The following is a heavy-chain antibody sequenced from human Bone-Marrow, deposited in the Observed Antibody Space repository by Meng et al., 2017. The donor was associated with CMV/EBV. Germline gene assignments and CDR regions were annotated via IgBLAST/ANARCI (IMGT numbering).Heavy chain of an antibody. CDR1: GYTFTSYD. CDR3: ARVVPAATLIYYYYGMDV. J-gene: IGHJ6*02. Sequence: SVKVPCKASGYTFTSYDINWVRQATGQGLEWMGWMNPNSGNTGYAQKFQGRVTITRNTSISTAYMELSSLRSEDTAVYYCARVVPAATLIYYYYGMDVWGQGTTVTVSS. D-gene: IGHD2-2*01. V-gene: IGHV1-8*03. CDR2: MNPNSGNT.